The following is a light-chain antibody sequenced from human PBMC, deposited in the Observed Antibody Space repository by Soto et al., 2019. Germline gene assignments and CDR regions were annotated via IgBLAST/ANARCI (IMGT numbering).Light chain of an antibody. CDR2: DAS. CDR3: QHRFNWPFT. Sequence: EIVLTQSPDTLSLSPGERATLSCRASQSVSSLLAWYQQKPVQAPRLLIYDASNSATGIPARFSGSGSGTDFTLTISSLEPEDFAVYYCQHRFNWPFTFGPGTKVDIK. V-gene: IGKV3-11*01. CDR1: QSVSSL. J-gene: IGKJ3*01.